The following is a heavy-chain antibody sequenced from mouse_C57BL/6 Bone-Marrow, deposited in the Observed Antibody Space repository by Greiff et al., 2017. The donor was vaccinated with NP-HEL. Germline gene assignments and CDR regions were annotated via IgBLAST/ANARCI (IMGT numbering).Heavy chain of an antibody. CDR3: ARPSLPAYAMDY. V-gene: IGHV1-7*01. D-gene: IGHD2-1*01. CDR2: INPSSGYT. J-gene: IGHJ4*01. CDR1: GYTFTSYW. Sequence: QVQLQQPGAELVRPGTSVKLSCKASGYTFTSYWMHWVKQRPGQGLEWIGYINPSSGYTKYNQKFKDKATLTADKSSSTAYMQLSSLTYEDSAVYYCARPSLPAYAMDYWGQGTSVTVSS.